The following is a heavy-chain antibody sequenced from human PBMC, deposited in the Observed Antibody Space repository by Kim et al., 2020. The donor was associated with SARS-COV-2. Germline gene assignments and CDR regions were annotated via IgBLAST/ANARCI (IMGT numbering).Heavy chain of an antibody. CDR3: ARDAAAADNWFDP. J-gene: IGHJ5*02. D-gene: IGHD6-13*01. Sequence: GGSLRLSCAASGFTFSSYAIHWVRQAPGKGLEWVAVISYDGSKKYYADSVKGRFTISRDNSKNTLHLQMNSLRAEDTAVYYCARDAAAADNWFDPWGQGT. CDR1: GFTFSSYA. CDR2: ISYDGSKK. V-gene: IGHV3-30*04.